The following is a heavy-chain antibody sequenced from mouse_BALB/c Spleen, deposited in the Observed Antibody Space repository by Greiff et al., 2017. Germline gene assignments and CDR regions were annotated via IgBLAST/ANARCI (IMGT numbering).Heavy chain of an antibody. CDR3: ARSYYGSVNYFDY. CDR2: ISSGGST. CDR1: GFTFSSYA. Sequence: EVQRVESGGGLVKPGGSLKLSCAASGFTFSSYAMSWVRQTPEKRLEWVASISSGGSTYYPDSVKGRFTISRDNARNILYLQMSSLRSEDTAMYYCARSYYGSVNYFDYWGQGTTLTVSS. J-gene: IGHJ2*01. V-gene: IGHV5-6-5*01. D-gene: IGHD1-1*01.